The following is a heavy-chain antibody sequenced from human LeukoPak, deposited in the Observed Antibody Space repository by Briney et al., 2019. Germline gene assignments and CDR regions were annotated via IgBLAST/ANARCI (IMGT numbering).Heavy chain of an antibody. CDR1: GYTFTGYY. Sequence: ASVKVSCKASGYTFTGYYIYWVRQAPGQGLEWMGWINPNSGGTNYAQKFQGRVTMTRDTSISTAYMELSRLRSDDTAVFSCAXXQEHMYXXXXXYSXXXXWXQGTLVTVSS. CDR2: INPNSGGT. CDR3: AXXQEHMYXXXXXYSXXXX. D-gene: IGHD2-21*01. V-gene: IGHV1-2*02. J-gene: IGHJ4*02.